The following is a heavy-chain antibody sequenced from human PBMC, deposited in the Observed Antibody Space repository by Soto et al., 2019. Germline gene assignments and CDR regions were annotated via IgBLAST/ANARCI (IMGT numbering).Heavy chain of an antibody. CDR2: ISRNSSNI. CDR3: AKDNRGGYYGSGSYYLSYYYGMDV. Sequence: GGSLRLSCAASGFTFSSYSMNWVRQAPGKGLEWVSSISRNSSNIGYADSVKGRFTISRDDAKNSLYLQMNSLRAEDTALYYCAKDNRGGYYGSGSYYLSYYYGMDVWGQGTTVTVSS. J-gene: IGHJ6*02. CDR1: GFTFSSYS. D-gene: IGHD3-10*01. V-gene: IGHV3-21*04.